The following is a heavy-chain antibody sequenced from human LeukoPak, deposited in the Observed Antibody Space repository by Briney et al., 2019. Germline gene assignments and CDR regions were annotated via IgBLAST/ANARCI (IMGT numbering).Heavy chain of an antibody. V-gene: IGHV3-23*01. CDR3: AKGVYDFWSGYQIDY. Sequence: PGGSLRLSCAASEFTFSSYAMSWVRQAPGKGLEWVSTITSSGGSTYYADSVKGRFTISRDNSKNTLYLQMNSLRAEDTAVYYCAKGVYDFWSGYQIDYWGQGTLVTVSS. CDR2: ITSSGGST. D-gene: IGHD3-3*01. CDR1: EFTFSSYA. J-gene: IGHJ4*02.